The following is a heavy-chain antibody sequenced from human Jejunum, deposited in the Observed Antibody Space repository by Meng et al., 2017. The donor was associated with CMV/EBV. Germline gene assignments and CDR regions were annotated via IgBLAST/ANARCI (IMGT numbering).Heavy chain of an antibody. CDR2: IKEDGSEK. V-gene: IGHV3-7*01. Sequence: GVTFSTYWRRGVRQEPGKGLEWVANIKEDGSEKNYVDSVKGRFTISRDNAKNSLYLQMNSLRAEDTAVYYCARPRNYYHYGMDAWGQGTTVTVSS. CDR1: GVTFSTYW. J-gene: IGHJ6*02. CDR3: ARPRNYYHYGMDA.